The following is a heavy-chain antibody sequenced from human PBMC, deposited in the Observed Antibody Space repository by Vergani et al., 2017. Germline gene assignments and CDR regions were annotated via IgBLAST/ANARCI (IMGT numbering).Heavy chain of an antibody. CDR3: ASLWLGSAWLDP. Sequence: QVHLQQWGAGLLKPSETLSLTCAVYGGSFSGYYWSWIRQPPGKGLEWIGEINHSGSTNYHPSLKSRVTIPIDTSKDQFALKLKSVTAADTAVYYCASLWLGSAWLDPWGQGTLVTVSS. J-gene: IGHJ5*02. CDR2: INHSGST. V-gene: IGHV4-34*01. CDR1: GGSFSGYY. D-gene: IGHD3-10*01.